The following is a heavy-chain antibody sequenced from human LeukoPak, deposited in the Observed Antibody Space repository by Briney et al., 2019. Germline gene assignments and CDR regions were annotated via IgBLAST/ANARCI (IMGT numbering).Heavy chain of an antibody. CDR3: ARALSRWFDP. CDR2: VYPGDSDT. D-gene: IGHD3-16*01. J-gene: IGHJ5*02. Sequence: GESLKISCKGSGYSFTNYWIGWVRQMPGKGLEWMGNVYPGDSDTRYSPSFQGQVTISADKFINTAYLQWNSLKASDTATYYCARALSRWFDPWGQGALVTVSS. CDR1: GYSFTNYW. V-gene: IGHV5-51*01.